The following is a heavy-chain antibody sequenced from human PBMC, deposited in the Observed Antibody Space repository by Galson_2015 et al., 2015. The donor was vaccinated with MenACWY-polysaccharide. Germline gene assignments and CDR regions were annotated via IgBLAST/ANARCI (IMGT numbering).Heavy chain of an antibody. D-gene: IGHD6-13*01. CDR1: GFTFSNAW. Sequence: SLRISCAASGFTFSNAWMTWVRQAPGKGPEWVGRIKSNIDGGTTDYAVFVKGRFTISRDDSKNTLYLEMNSLTIEDTAVYYCIFAAAGPKYWGQGTLVTVSS. CDR3: IFAAAGPKY. J-gene: IGHJ4*02. CDR2: IKSNIDGGTT. V-gene: IGHV3-15*01.